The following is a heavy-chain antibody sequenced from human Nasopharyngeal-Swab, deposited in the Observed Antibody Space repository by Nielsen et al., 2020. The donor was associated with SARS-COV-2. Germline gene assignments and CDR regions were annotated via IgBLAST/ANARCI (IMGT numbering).Heavy chain of an antibody. CDR3: ARHLSHDYGDPETYYYFDY. V-gene: IGHV4-39*01. J-gene: IGHJ4*02. CDR2: IYYSGST. D-gene: IGHD4-17*01. Sequence: WIRQPPGKGLEWIGSIYYSGSTYYNPSLKSRVTISVDTSKNQFSLKRSSVTAADTAVYYCARHLSHDYGDPETYYYFDYWGQGTLVTVSS.